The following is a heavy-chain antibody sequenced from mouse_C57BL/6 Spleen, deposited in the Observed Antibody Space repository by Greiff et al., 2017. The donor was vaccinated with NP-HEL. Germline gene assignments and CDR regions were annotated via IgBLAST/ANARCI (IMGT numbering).Heavy chain of an antibody. D-gene: IGHD4-1*01. Sequence: EVQVVESGGGLVKPGGSLKLSCAASGFTFSDYGMHWVRQAPEKGLEWVAYISSGSSTIYYADTVKGRFTLSRDNAKNTLFLQMTSLRSEDTAMYYCARPGLGHFDYWGQGTTLTVSS. CDR1: GFTFSDYG. J-gene: IGHJ2*01. V-gene: IGHV5-17*01. CDR3: ARPGLGHFDY. CDR2: ISSGSSTI.